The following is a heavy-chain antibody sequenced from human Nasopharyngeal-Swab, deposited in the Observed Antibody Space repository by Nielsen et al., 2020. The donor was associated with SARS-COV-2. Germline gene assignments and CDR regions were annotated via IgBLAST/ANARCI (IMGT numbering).Heavy chain of an antibody. CDR2: ISAYNGNT. D-gene: IGHD6-13*01. V-gene: IGHV1-18*01. Sequence: ASVKVSCKASGYTFTSYGISWVRQAPGQGLEWMGWISAYNGNTNYAQKLQGRVTMTTDTSTSTAYMELRSLRSDDTAVYYCARDLGINRDIAAATSYWGQGALVTVSS. CDR3: ARDLGINRDIAAATSY. J-gene: IGHJ4*02. CDR1: GYTFTSYG.